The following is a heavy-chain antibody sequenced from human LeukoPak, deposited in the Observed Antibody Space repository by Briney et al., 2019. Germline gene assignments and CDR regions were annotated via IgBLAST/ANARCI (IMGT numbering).Heavy chain of an antibody. CDR2: FSSYNGNT. J-gene: IGHJ4*02. V-gene: IGHV1-18*01. CDR3: ARVHPHYDLFHVFDH. D-gene: IGHD3-9*01. Sequence: GASGKVSCKASGYNFIGYGITWVRQAPGQGLEWMGGFSSYNGNTDFAQKFQGRISMTTEISTTTLYMELRGLGSDEPAVYYCARVHPHYDLFHVFDHWGQGTLVTVSP. CDR1: GYNFIGYG.